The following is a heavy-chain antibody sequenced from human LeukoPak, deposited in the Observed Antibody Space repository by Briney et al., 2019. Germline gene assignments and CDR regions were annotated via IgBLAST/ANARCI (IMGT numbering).Heavy chain of an antibody. D-gene: IGHD2-2*01. V-gene: IGHV3-21*01. CDR2: ITSSSSYI. J-gene: IGHJ4*02. Sequence: GGSLRLSCAASGFTVSSNYMSWVRQAPGKGLEWVSSITSSSSYIYYADSVKGRFTISRDNAKNTLNLQMNSLRAEDTAVYYCARDFVVVPAATSPDYWGQGTLVTVSS. CDR1: GFTVSSNY. CDR3: ARDFVVVPAATSPDY.